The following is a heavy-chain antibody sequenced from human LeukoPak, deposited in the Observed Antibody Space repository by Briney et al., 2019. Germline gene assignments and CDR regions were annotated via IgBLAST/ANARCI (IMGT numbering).Heavy chain of an antibody. CDR1: GFTFSSYA. CDR2: ISGSGGST. V-gene: IGHV3-23*01. Sequence: KTGGSLRLSCAASGFTFSSYAMSWVRQAPGKGLEWVSAISGSGGSTYYADSVKGRFTISRDNSKNTLYLQMNSLRAEDTAVYYCAKSFGIQLWHYFDYWGRGTLVTVSS. CDR3: AKSFGIQLWHYFDY. J-gene: IGHJ4*02. D-gene: IGHD5-18*01.